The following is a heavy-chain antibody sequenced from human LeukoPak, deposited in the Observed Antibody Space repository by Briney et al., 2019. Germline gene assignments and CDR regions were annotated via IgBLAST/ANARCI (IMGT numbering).Heavy chain of an antibody. Sequence: SETLSLTCAVYGGSFSGYYWSWIRQPPGKGLEWIGEINHSGSTNYNPSLKSRLTISVDTSKNQFSLKLISVTAADTAVYYCSTHDYDYSSGYEQFDYWGQGTMVTVSS. J-gene: IGHJ4*02. V-gene: IGHV4-34*01. D-gene: IGHD3-22*01. CDR3: STHDYDYSSGYEQFDY. CDR1: GGSFSGYY. CDR2: INHSGST.